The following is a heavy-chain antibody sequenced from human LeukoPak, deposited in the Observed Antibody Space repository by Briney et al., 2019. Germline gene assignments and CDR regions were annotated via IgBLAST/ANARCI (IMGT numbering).Heavy chain of an antibody. J-gene: IGHJ4*02. V-gene: IGHV1-18*01. CDR1: GYTFTSYG. CDR2: ISAYNGNT. D-gene: IGHD6-19*01. Sequence: ASVKVSCKASGYTFTSYGISWVRQAPGQGLEWMGWISAYNGNTNYAQKLQGRVTMTTDTSTSTAYMQPRSLRSDDTAVYYCARVMWPYSSGWGKSNSFGFDYWGQGTLVTVSS. CDR3: ARVMWPYSSGWGKSNSFGFDY.